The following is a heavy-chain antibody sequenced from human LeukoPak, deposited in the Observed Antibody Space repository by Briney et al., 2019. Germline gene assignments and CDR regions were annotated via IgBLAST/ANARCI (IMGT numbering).Heavy chain of an antibody. V-gene: IGHV3-23*01. Sequence: PGGSLRLSCAASGFTFSSYAMSWVRQAPGKGLEWVSAISGSGGSTYYADSVKGRFTISRDNSKNTLYLQMNSLRAEDTAVYYGAKDGGYYDSSGYLISGYWGQGTLVTVSS. CDR1: GFTFSSYA. D-gene: IGHD3-22*01. CDR3: AKDGGYYDSSGYLISGY. CDR2: ISGSGGST. J-gene: IGHJ4*02.